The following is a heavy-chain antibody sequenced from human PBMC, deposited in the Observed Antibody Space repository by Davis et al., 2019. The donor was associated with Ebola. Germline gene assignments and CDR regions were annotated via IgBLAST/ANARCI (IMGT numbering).Heavy chain of an antibody. CDR2: LSYSGNI. V-gene: IGHV4-39*01. Sequence: PSETLSLTCSVSGVLLSSSRQFWDWIRQSPGKGLEWIGSLSYSGNINHNPSLRSRVTMSMDASTNQFSLTLTSVTVADTGIYYCARTYCSSSNCRYYYYGMDVWGPGATVIVSS. D-gene: IGHD1-1*01. J-gene: IGHJ6*02. CDR1: GVLLSSSRQF. CDR3: ARTYCSSSNCRYYYYGMDV.